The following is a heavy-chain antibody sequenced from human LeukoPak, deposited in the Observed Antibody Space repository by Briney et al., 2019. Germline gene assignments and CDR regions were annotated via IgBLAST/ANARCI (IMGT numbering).Heavy chain of an antibody. D-gene: IGHD5-12*01. CDR3: AKESTSGGYDYDYYYGMDV. V-gene: IGHV3-30*18. CDR1: GITFSSYG. Sequence: GGSLRLSCAASGITFSSYGMYWVRQAPGKGLEWVAVISHDGNNKYYADSVKGRFTISRDNSKNTLYLQMNSLRAEDTAVYYCAKESTSGGYDYDYYYGMDVWGQGTTVTVSS. CDR2: ISHDGNNK. J-gene: IGHJ6*02.